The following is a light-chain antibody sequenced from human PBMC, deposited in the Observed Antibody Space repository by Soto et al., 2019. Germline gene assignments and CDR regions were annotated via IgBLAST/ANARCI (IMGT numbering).Light chain of an antibody. Sequence: DIQMTHWPFSRSASLAERVTITSRESQPISSFLSWYQKKPGKAPKLLIYAASTLQPGVPSRFSGSGSGTDFTLTIRSLQPEDFATYYCQQSYSGLYTFGQGTQLEIK. CDR2: AAS. J-gene: IGKJ2*01. V-gene: IGKV1-39*01. CDR1: QPISSF. CDR3: QQSYSGLYT.